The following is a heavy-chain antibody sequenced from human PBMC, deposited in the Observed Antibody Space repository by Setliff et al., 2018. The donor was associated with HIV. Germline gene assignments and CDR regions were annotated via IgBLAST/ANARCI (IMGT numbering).Heavy chain of an antibody. J-gene: IGHJ1*01. D-gene: IGHD3-9*01. V-gene: IGHV4-39*07. CDR1: GDSISSGSYF. CDR2: IYYTGFA. Sequence: PSETLSLTCSVSGDSISSGSYFWGWIRQTPGKGLEWIGNIYYTGFAYYNPSLKSRVTISMDTSKKQFSLKLRSVTAADTAVYYCAREAEQDYDVVTETLVEGAYIQFWGQGSLVTVSS. CDR3: AREAEQDYDVVTETLVEGAYIQF.